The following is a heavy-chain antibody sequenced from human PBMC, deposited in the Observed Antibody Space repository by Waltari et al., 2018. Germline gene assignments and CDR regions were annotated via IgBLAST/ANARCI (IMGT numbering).Heavy chain of an antibody. Sequence: EVQLVESGGGWVQPGGSVRLLCAACGGRVSTLDINCVRQAPGKGLEWVSYISSSSSTIYYADSVKGRFTISRDNAKNSLYLQMNSLRAEDTAVYYCARDLRGGRLGTSPGSMDVWGQGTTVTVSS. J-gene: IGHJ6*02. D-gene: IGHD1-26*01. CDR1: GGRVSTLD. V-gene: IGHV3-48*01. CDR3: ARDLRGGRLGTSPGSMDV. CDR2: ISSSSSTI.